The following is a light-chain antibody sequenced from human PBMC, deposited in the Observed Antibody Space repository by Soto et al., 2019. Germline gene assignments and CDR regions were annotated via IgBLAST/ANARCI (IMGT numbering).Light chain of an antibody. J-gene: IGKJ1*01. Sequence: EIVMTQSAATLSVSPGERATLSCRASQSVSSNLAWYQQKPGQAPRLLIYGASTRATGIPARFSGSGSGTDFTLTISRLEPEDFAVYYCQQYGSSGMFGQGTKVDIK. CDR3: QQYGSSGM. CDR2: GAS. CDR1: QSVSSN. V-gene: IGKV3-15*01.